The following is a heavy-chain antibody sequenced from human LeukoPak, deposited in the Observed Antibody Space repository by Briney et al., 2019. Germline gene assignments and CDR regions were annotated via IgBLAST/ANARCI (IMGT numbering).Heavy chain of an antibody. J-gene: IGHJ4*02. V-gene: IGHV4-34*01. Sequence: SETLSLTCAVYGGSFSGYFWSWVRQPPGKGLEWIGEINHSGSTNYNPSLKSRATISVDTSKNQFSLKLSSVTAADTAIYYCARSPPTYCSGGSCYYFDYWGQGTLVTVSS. D-gene: IGHD2-15*01. CDR3: ARSPPTYCSGGSCYYFDY. CDR1: GGSFSGYF. CDR2: INHSGST.